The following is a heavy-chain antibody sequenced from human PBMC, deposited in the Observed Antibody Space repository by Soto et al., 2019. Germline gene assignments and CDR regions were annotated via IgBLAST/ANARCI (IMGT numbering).Heavy chain of an antibody. D-gene: IGHD3-22*01. CDR2: IYHTGNA. V-gene: IGHV4-39*01. J-gene: IGHJ5*02. Sequence: SGTLALTCAVSGGSLSSYYWAGILQPKGEGLEWIGSIYHTGNAYYNPSLKSRVTIFVDTSKNQFSLKLTSVTAADTALYYCARDYFDSSDYTTNWFDPWGQGALVTV. CDR1: GGSLSSYY. CDR3: ARDYFDSSDYTTNWFDP.